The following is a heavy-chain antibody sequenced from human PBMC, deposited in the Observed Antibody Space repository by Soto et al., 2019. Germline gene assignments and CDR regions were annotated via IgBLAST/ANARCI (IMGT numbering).Heavy chain of an antibody. V-gene: IGHV4-59*01. Sequence: PSETLSLTCTVSGGSMSSYYWSWIRQPPGKGLEWIGYIYYSGTTNYNPSLKSRVTMSIDTSKNQFSLKLSSVTAADTAVYYCARCYYGRNGYSNPFDPWGQRTLVTVSS. CDR3: ARCYYGRNGYSNPFDP. D-gene: IGHD3-22*01. J-gene: IGHJ5*02. CDR1: GGSMSSYY. CDR2: IYYSGTT.